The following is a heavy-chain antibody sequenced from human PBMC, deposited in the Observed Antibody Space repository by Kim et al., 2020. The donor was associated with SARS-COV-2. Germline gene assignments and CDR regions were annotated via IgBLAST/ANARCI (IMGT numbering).Heavy chain of an antibody. D-gene: IGHD3-9*01. CDR2: ISGSGGST. J-gene: IGHJ4*02. CDR3: AKDRYEILTGYLFY. CDR1: GFTSINYA. Sequence: GGSLRLSCAASGFTSINYAMYWVRQAPGKGLEWVSSISGSGGSTYYADSVKGRFTISRDNSNNTVYLQMNSLRVEDRAVYYCAKDRYEILTGYLFYWGQGTLVTVSS. V-gene: IGHV3-23*01.